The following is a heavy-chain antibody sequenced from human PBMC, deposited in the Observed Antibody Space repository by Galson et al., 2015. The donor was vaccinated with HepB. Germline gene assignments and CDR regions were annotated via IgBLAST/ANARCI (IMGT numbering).Heavy chain of an antibody. Sequence: SLRLSCAASGFTFSDYYMSWIRQAPGKGLEWVSYISSSGSTIYYADSVKGRFTISRDNAKNSLYLQMNSLRAEDTAVYYCARDRLPSRQLEPSPQPNWFDPWGQGTLVTVSS. CDR1: GFTFSDYY. D-gene: IGHD1-1*01. J-gene: IGHJ5*02. CDR2: ISSSGSTI. CDR3: ARDRLPSRQLEPSPQPNWFDP. V-gene: IGHV3-11*04.